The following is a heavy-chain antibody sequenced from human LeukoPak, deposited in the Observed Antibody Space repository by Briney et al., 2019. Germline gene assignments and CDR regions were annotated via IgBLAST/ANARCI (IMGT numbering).Heavy chain of an antibody. J-gene: IGHJ3*01. Sequence: SEALSLTCNVSGYSISSGYYWGWFRQPPGKGLEWIGSIYHTGTSNHNPSLKSRVIISIDTSNDQVSLRLSSVTAADTAVYYCARDAGNYHMRGFDVWGPGTLVTVSS. D-gene: IGHD5-24*01. V-gene: IGHV4-38-2*02. CDR1: GYSISSGYY. CDR2: IYHTGTS. CDR3: ARDAGNYHMRGFDV.